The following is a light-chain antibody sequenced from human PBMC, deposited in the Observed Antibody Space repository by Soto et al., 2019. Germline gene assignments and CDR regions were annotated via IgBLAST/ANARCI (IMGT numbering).Light chain of an antibody. CDR2: GAS. Sequence: EIVLTQSPGTLSLSPGERATLSCRASQSVGSAYVGWYQQKPGQAPRLLIFGASRGATGIPDRFSGSGAGTNFTLTISKVEPEDSAEYYCQHYGRSPSFGRGTKVEIK. CDR3: QHYGRSPS. J-gene: IGKJ1*01. CDR1: QSVGSAY. V-gene: IGKV3-20*01.